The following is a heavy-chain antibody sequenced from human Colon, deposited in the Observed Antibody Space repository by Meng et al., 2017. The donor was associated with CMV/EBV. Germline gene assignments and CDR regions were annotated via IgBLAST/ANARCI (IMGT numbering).Heavy chain of an antibody. CDR2: IKTDGSTT. CDR3: VSGLVGTRNY. V-gene: IGHV3-74*03. CDR1: GFNFSNYW. D-gene: IGHD1-14*01. J-gene: IGHJ4*02. Sequence: LSCAVSGFNFSNYWMYWVRQTPGKGLVCVARIKTDGSTTEYADSVKGRFTISRDNGRNTLYLQMNSLRGEDTAVYFCVSGLVGTRNYWAQGTLVTVSS.